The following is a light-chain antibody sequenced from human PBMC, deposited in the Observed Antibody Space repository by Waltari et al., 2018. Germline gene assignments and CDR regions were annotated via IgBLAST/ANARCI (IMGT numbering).Light chain of an antibody. CDR3: QQRSNWPMYT. J-gene: IGKJ2*01. CDR2: DAS. Sequence: EIVLTQSPATLSLSPGERATLSCRASQSVSSYLAWYQQKPGQAPRLLSYDASNRATGIRARFSGSGSGTDLTLTISSLEPEDFAVYYCQQRSNWPMYTFGQGTKLEIK. CDR1: QSVSSY. V-gene: IGKV3-11*01.